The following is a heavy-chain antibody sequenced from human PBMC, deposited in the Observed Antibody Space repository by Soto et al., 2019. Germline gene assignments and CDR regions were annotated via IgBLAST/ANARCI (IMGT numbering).Heavy chain of an antibody. CDR2: LIPIFGTA. D-gene: IGHD3-16*02. CDR1: GGTFSSYA. V-gene: IGHV1-69*01. CDR3: ARVSDYDYVWGRYRHGYGMDV. J-gene: IGHJ6*02. Sequence: QVQLVQSGAEVKKPGSSVKVSCKASGGTFSSYAISWVRQAPGQGLEWMGGLIPIFGTANYAQKFQGRVTITADESTSTAYMELSSLRSEDTAVYYCARVSDYDYVWGRYRHGYGMDVWVQGTTVTVSS.